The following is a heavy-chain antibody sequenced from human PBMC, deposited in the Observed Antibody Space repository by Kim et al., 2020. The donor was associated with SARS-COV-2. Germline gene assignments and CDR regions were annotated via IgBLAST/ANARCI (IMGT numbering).Heavy chain of an antibody. J-gene: IGHJ6*03. V-gene: IGHV3-33*01. Sequence: GGSLRLSCAASGFTFSSYGMHWVRQAPGKGLEWVAVIWYDGSNKYYADSVKGRFTISRDNSKNTLYLQMNSLRAEDTAVYYCAREGSSGYYDSSGYYKFQPNDYMDVGGKGTTVTVSS. D-gene: IGHD3-22*01. CDR3: AREGSSGYYDSSGYYKFQPNDYMDV. CDR2: IWYDGSNK. CDR1: GFTFSSYG.